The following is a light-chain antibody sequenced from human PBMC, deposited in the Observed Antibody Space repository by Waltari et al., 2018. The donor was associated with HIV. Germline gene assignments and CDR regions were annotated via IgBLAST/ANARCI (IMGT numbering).Light chain of an antibody. CDR2: WAS. CDR1: GSLLYSPNNKSY. Sequence: DVVVSQSPDPLAVSVGERATLNCKSRGSLLYSPNNKSYLAWYQQKAGQRPKLLIYWASTRESGVPDRFSGSGSGTDFTLTIGSLQAEDVAVYYCQQYYSVPYTFGQGTKLEIK. V-gene: IGKV4-1*01. CDR3: QQYYSVPYT. J-gene: IGKJ2*01.